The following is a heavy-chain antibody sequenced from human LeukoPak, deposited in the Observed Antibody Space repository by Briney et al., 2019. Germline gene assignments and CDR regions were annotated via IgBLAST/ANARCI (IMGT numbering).Heavy chain of an antibody. V-gene: IGHV3-7*01. D-gene: IGHD3-3*01. Sequence: GGSLRLSCAASGFTFSSYWMSWVRQAPGKGLEWVANIKQDGSEKYYVDSVKGRFTISRDNAKNSLYLQMNSLRAEDTAVYYCARDDSPFAYDFPEVPRGGEGYYFDYWGQGTLVTVSS. J-gene: IGHJ4*02. CDR1: GFTFSSYW. CDR2: IKQDGSEK. CDR3: ARDDSPFAYDFPEVPRGGEGYYFDY.